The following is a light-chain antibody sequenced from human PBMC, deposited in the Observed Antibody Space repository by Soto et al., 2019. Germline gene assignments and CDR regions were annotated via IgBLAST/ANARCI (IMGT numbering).Light chain of an antibody. CDR2: SND. CDR1: SSNIETHD. V-gene: IGLV1-47*02. CDR3: ATCDDSLSGVV. J-gene: IGLJ2*01. Sequence: QSVLTQPPSASGTPGQRVTISCSGSSSNIETHDIYWHQQLPGSAPKLLIYSNDQRPSGVPDRFSASKSGTLASLAISGLRSEDEAEYFCATCDDSLSGVVFGGGTKVTVL.